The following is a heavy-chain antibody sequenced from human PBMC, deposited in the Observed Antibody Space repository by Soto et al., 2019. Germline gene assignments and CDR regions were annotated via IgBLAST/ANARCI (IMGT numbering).Heavy chain of an antibody. D-gene: IGHD6-6*01. CDR3: AKGSMSAHQFLDH. J-gene: IGHJ4*02. V-gene: IGHV3-30*18. CDR1: GFTFSNYG. Sequence: QVQLVESGGGVVQPGRSLRLSCAASGFTFSNYGMHWVRQAPGKGLEWVTTISSDGNDKYYGDSVKDRFTISRDNSKNTLELQMNGLRAEDTAVYYCAKGSMSAHQFLDHWVQGTLVTVSS. CDR2: ISSDGNDK.